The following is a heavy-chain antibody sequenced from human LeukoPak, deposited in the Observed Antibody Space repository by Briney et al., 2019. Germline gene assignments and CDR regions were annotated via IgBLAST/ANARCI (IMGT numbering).Heavy chain of an antibody. V-gene: IGHV4-31*03. CDR3: AREGPTGGLDY. J-gene: IGHJ4*02. CDR2: IYYSGST. D-gene: IGHD2-8*02. Sequence: SETLSLTCTVSGGSISSGGYYWSWIRQHPGKGLEWIGYIYYSGSTYYNPSLKSRVTISVDTSKNQFSPKLSSVTAADTAVYYCAREGPTGGLDYWGQGTLVTVSS. CDR1: GGSISSGGYY.